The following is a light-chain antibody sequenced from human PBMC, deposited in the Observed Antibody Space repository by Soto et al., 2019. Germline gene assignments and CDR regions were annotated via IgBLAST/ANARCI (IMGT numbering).Light chain of an antibody. J-gene: IGKJ1*01. CDR2: DAS. CDR1: QSVSSW. V-gene: IGKV1-5*01. CDR3: QQYNSYSWT. Sequence: DIQMTQSPSTLSASVGDRDTITCRASQSVSSWLAWYQQKPGKAPNLLIYDASTLESGVPSRFSGSGSGTEFTLTISSLQPDDFATYYCQQYNSYSWTFGQGTKVDIK.